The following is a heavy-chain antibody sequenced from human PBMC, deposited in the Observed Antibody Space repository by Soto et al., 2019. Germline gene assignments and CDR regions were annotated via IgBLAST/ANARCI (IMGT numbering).Heavy chain of an antibody. J-gene: IGHJ4*02. CDR2: IYYSGST. CDR3: AREGYYDFWSGYYYYFDY. Sequence: SETLSLTCTVSGGSISSGGYYWSWIRQHPGKGLEWIGYIYYSGSTYYNPSLKSRVTISVDTSKNQFSLKLSSVTAADTAVYYCAREGYYDFWSGYYYYFDYWGQGTLVTV. V-gene: IGHV4-31*03. CDR1: GGSISSGGYY. D-gene: IGHD3-3*01.